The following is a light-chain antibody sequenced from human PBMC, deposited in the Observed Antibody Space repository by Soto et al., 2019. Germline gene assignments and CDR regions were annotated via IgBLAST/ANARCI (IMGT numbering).Light chain of an antibody. V-gene: IGKV1-39*01. J-gene: IGKJ1*01. CDR3: QQSYRTPPT. Sequence: SQMTQSPSSLSASVGDRVTITCRASQIISSHLNWYQQKPGTAPKVLIYGASNLQTGVPSRFSGRGSGPDFTLIISSLQPEDSATYYCQQSYRTPPTFGQGTKVDIK. CDR1: QIISSH. CDR2: GAS.